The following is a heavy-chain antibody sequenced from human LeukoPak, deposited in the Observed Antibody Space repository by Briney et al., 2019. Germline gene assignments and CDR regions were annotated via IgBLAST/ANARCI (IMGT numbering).Heavy chain of an antibody. V-gene: IGHV3-74*01. D-gene: IGHD2-2*01. J-gene: IGHJ4*02. CDR2: INTDGSNT. CDR3: ASPKVVPPPEGY. Sequence: HSGGSLRLSCAASGFTFSSYWMHWVRQAPGKGLVWVSRINTDGSNTTYADSVKGRFVISRDISKNTLFLQMNSLRPEDTAVYYCASPKVVPPPEGYWGQGTLVTVSS. CDR1: GFTFSSYW.